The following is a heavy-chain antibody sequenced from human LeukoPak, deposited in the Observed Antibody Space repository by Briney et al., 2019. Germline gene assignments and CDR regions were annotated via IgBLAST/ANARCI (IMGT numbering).Heavy chain of an antibody. V-gene: IGHV4-39*01. CDR2: IYYTGTT. J-gene: IGHJ4*02. CDR1: GGSISSSIHY. CDR3: ARHVGVTRFRFDY. D-gene: IGHD4-11*01. Sequence: SSETLSLTCTVSGGSISSSIHYWSWIRQPPGKGLEWIGSIYYTGTTYYNPSPKSRVTKSVDTSKNQFSLKLRSVTAADTAVYYCARHVGVTRFRFDYWGQGTLVTVSS.